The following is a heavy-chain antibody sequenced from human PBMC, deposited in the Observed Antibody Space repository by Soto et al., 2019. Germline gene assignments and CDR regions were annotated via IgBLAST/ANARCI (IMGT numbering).Heavy chain of an antibody. V-gene: IGHV3-9*01. J-gene: IGHJ2*01. CDR2: ISWNSGSI. CDR1: GFTFDDYA. D-gene: IGHD3-16*02. Sequence: EVQLVESGGGLVQPGRSLRLSCAASGFTFDDYAMHWVRQAPGKGLEWVSGISWNSGSIGYADSVKGRFTISRDNAKNSLYLQMNSLRAEDTALYYCAKEIMITFGGVIANYWYFDLWGRGTLVTVSS. CDR3: AKEIMITFGGVIANYWYFDL.